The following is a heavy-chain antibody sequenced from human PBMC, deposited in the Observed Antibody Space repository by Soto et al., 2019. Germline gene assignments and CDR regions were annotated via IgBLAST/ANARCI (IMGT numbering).Heavy chain of an antibody. D-gene: IGHD3-10*01. J-gene: IGHJ4*02. V-gene: IGHV1-69*13. CDR3: ARVDSLQAGIDY. Sequence: ASVKVSCEASGGTFSSYAISWVRQAPGQGLEWMGGIIPIFGTANYAQKFQGRVTITADESTSTAYMELSSLRSEDTAVYYCARVDSLQAGIDYWGQGPLVTV. CDR1: GGTFSSYA. CDR2: IIPIFGTA.